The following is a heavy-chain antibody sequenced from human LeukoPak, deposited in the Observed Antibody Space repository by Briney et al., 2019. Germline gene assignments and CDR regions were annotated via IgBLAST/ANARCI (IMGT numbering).Heavy chain of an antibody. CDR2: IYTNGGI. J-gene: IGHJ5*02. Sequence: SETLSLTCTVSGGSISSSYWSGIRQPAGKGLEWIGRIYTNGGINYNPSLKSRVTISFDKSQNQLSLRLSSVTAADTAVYYCAKTRSSPSWFDPWGQGTLVTVSS. CDR3: AKTRSSPSWFDP. CDR1: GGSISSSY. V-gene: IGHV4-4*07.